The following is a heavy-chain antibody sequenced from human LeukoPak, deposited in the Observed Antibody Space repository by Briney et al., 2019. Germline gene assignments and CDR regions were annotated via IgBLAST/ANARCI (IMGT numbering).Heavy chain of an antibody. Sequence: SGGSLRLSCAASGFTFSSYWMSWVRQAPGKGLEWVANIKQDGSEKYYVDSVKGRFTISRDNAKNSLYLQMNSPRAEDTAVYYCARESDYGAFDIWGQGTMVTVSS. CDR2: IKQDGSEK. CDR3: ARESDYGAFDI. D-gene: IGHD3-16*01. CDR1: GFTFSSYW. J-gene: IGHJ3*02. V-gene: IGHV3-7*01.